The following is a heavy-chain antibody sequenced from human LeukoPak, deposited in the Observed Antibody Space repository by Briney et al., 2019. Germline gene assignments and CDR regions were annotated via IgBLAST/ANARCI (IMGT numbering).Heavy chain of an antibody. J-gene: IGHJ6*02. V-gene: IGHV4-34*01. CDR1: GGSFSGYY. CDR3: ARVKATYYYYYYGMDV. Sequence: SSETLSLTCAVYGGSFSGYYWSWIRQPPGKGLEWIGEINHGGSTNYNPSLKSRVTISVDTSKNQFSLKLSSVTAADTAVYYCARVKATYYYYYYGMDVWGQGTTVTVSS. CDR2: INHGGST.